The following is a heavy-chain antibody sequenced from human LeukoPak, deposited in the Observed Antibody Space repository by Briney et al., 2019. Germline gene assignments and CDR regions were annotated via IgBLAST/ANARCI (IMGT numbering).Heavy chain of an antibody. D-gene: IGHD2-2*01. V-gene: IGHV3-48*01. Sequence: GGSLRLSCAASGFTFSSYSMNWVRQAPGKGLEWVSYISSSSSTIYYADSVKGRFTISRDNAKNSLYLQMNSLGAEDTAVYYCARAYCSSTSCKLGDHYYYYMDVWGKGTTVTFSS. CDR1: GFTFSSYS. J-gene: IGHJ6*03. CDR2: ISSSSSTI. CDR3: ARAYCSSTSCKLGDHYYYYMDV.